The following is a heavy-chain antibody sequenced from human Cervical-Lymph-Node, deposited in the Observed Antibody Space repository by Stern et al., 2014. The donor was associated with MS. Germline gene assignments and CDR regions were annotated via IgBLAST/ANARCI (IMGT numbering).Heavy chain of an antibody. CDR3: AKDINDYWSGPADY. Sequence: EVQLVEAGGGLVPPGRSLRLSCAASGFTFADHAMHWVRQAPGKGLEWVSGINGSGGNTGYADVVEVRFTISRDNAKNSLYLQINSLRVEDTAFYYCAKDINDYWSGPADYWGQGTLVTVSS. J-gene: IGHJ4*02. D-gene: IGHD3-3*01. CDR2: INGSGGNT. CDR1: GFTFADHA. V-gene: IGHV3-9*01.